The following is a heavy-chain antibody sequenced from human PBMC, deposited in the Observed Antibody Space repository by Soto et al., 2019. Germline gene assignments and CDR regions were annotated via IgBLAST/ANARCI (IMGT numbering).Heavy chain of an antibody. V-gene: IGHV4-4*07. Sequence: SETRSLTCTVSGVSISNYYWSWIRQHAGKGLEWIGRLSTSGNTNYNPSLKSRVTMSLDTSKNQFSLMLNSVTAADTAVYYCRRDFDCLGKENIVAFSS. CDR1: GVSISNYY. J-gene: IGHJ4*02. CDR2: LSTSGNT. D-gene: IGHD6-6*01. CDR3: RRDFDC.